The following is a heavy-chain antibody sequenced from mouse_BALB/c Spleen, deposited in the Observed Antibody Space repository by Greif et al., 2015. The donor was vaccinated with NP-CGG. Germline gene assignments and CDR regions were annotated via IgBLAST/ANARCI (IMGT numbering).Heavy chain of an antibody. CDR3: ARDYRYEDAMDY. CDR2: ISSGGSYT. CDR1: GFTFSSYA. D-gene: IGHD2-14*01. J-gene: IGHJ4*01. V-gene: IGHV5-9-4*01. Sequence: EVQLVESGGGLVKPGGSLKLSCAASGFTFSSYAMSWVRQSPEKRLEWVAEISSGGSYTYYPDTVTGRFTISRDNAKNTLYLEMSSLRSEDTAMYYCARDYRYEDAMDYWGQGTSVTVSS.